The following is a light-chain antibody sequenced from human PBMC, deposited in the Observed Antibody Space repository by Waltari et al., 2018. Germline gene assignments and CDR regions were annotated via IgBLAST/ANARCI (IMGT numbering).Light chain of an antibody. CDR2: WAS. J-gene: IGKJ2*01. CDR1: QSVLSSSNNNNY. CDR3: QQCYSFPYT. V-gene: IGKV4-1*01. Sequence: DIVMTQSPSLPVVSVGARATTYCSCSQSVLSSSNNNNYLGWYQQKPGQPPKLLISWASTRESGVPARFSGSGSGRDFTLTISSLQAEDVAVYYCQQCYSFPYTFGQGTKLEIK.